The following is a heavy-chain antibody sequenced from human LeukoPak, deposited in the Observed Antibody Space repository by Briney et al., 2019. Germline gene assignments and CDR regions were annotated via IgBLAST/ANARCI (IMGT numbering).Heavy chain of an antibody. CDR3: AKSTVRGVITRFDY. Sequence: GGSLRLSCAASGFTFSSYSMNWVRQAPGKGLEWVSSISSSSSYIYYADSVKGRFTISRDNAKNSLYLQMNSPRAEDTAVYYCAKSTVRGVITRFDYWGQGTLVTVSS. CDR1: GFTFSSYS. CDR2: ISSSSSYI. D-gene: IGHD3-10*01. J-gene: IGHJ4*02. V-gene: IGHV3-21*01.